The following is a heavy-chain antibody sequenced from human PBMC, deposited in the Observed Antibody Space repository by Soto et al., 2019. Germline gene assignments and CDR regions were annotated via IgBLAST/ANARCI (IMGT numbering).Heavy chain of an antibody. J-gene: IGHJ4*02. CDR2: INYSGRT. V-gene: IGHV4-59*01. CDR1: GGSISTYY. Sequence: ASETLSLTCTVSGGSISTYYWSWIRQPPGKGLEWIGYINYSGRTNYNPSLKSRVTISLDSSRNQFSLKVSSVTAADTAVFYCAREYGNSPEAFDYWGQGTLVTVSS. CDR3: AREYGNSPEAFDY. D-gene: IGHD1-1*01.